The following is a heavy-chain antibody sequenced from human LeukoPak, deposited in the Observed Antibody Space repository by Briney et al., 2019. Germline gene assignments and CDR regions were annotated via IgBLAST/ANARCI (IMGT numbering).Heavy chain of an antibody. CDR3: ASRYYYDSSGYNYRFDY. D-gene: IGHD3-22*01. Sequence: SQTLSLTCTVSGVSINSGAYYWTWIRQLPGKGLEYIGHIYNSGSAHYNPSLQSRLTISVDTSKRQFSLRLSSVTAADTAVYYCASRYYYDSSGYNYRFDYWGQGTLVTVSS. CDR2: IYNSGSA. CDR1: GVSINSGAYY. J-gene: IGHJ4*02. V-gene: IGHV4-31*03.